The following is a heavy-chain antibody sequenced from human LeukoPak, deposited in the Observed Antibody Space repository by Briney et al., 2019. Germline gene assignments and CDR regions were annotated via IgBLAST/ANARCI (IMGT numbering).Heavy chain of an antibody. V-gene: IGHV7-4-1*02. CDR1: GYTFTRYA. D-gene: IGHD3/OR15-3a*01. CDR3: AREDFWTGYSVGY. J-gene: IGHJ4*02. Sequence: GASVKVSCKSSGYTFTRYAMNWVRQAPGQGLEWMGWIDTHTGNPTYAQGFTGRFVFSLDTSVSTTCLQISSLKAEDTAVYFCAREDFWTGYSVGYWGQGTLVTVSS. CDR2: IDTHTGNP.